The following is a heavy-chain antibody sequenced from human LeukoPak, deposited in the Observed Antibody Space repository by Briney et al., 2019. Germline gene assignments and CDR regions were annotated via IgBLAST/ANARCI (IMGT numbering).Heavy chain of an antibody. CDR1: GGSFSGYY. CDR2: IYYSGST. Sequence: PSETLSLTCAVYGGSFSGYYWSWIRQPPGKGLEWIGYIYYSGSTNYNPSLKSRVTISVDTSKNQFSLKLSSVTAADTAVYYCASMYSYGYVRFDPWGQGTLVTVSS. V-gene: IGHV4-59*01. J-gene: IGHJ5*02. D-gene: IGHD5-18*01. CDR3: ASMYSYGYVRFDP.